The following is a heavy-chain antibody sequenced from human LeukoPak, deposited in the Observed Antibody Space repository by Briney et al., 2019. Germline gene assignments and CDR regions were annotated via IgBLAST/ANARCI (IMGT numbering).Heavy chain of an antibody. CDR1: GFTFSSYG. Sequence: GRSLRLSCAASGFTFSSYGMHWVRQAPGKGLEWMAVISYDGSNKYYADSVKGRFTISRDNSKNTLYLQMNSLRAEDTAVYYCAKEGEGATKGADYWGQGTLVTVSS. D-gene: IGHD1-26*01. CDR3: AKEGEGATKGADY. J-gene: IGHJ4*02. CDR2: ISYDGSNK. V-gene: IGHV3-30*18.